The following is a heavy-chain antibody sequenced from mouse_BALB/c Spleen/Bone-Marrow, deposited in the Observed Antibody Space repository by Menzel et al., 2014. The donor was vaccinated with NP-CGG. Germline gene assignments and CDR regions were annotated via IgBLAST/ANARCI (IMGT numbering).Heavy chain of an antibody. CDR1: GFTFSDYY. V-gene: IGHV5-12*02. CDR3: ARGLYYRPFAY. J-gene: IGHJ3*01. Sequence: EVQRVESGGGLVQPGGSLKLSCATSGFTFSDYYMYWVRQTPEKRLEWVAYISNGGGSTYYPDTVKGRFTISRGNAKNTLYLQMSRLKSEDTAMYYCARGLYYRPFAYWGQGTLVTVSA. CDR2: ISNGGGST. D-gene: IGHD2-14*01.